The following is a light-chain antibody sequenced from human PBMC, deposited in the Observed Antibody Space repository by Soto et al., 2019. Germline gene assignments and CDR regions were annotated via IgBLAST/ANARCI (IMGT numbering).Light chain of an antibody. CDR1: QSFSSRK. CDR3: QQYGSSPIT. Sequence: EIVLAQSPGTLSLPPGERATLSWRASQSFSSRKIAWFQQTPGQAPRLLMYGAYSRGTGIPDRFSGSKSGTNFTLTIRRMEPEEVGMYYCQQYGSSPITVGQGTRLEIK. J-gene: IGKJ5*01. CDR2: GAY. V-gene: IGKV3-20*01.